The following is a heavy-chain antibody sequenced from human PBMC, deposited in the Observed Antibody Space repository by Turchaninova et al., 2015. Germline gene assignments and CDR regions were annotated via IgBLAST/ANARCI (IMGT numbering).Heavy chain of an antibody. Sequence: VQLVQSGAGGKKPGASVKVSWKASGYTFPSYTMHWVRQAPGKGLEWVANIKPEGSDKYYVESVKGRFTISRDNAQNSLYLQMNSLRAEDTAVYYCASEKSWSFDYWGQGTLVTASS. CDR3: ASEKSWSFDY. J-gene: IGHJ4*02. CDR1: GYTFPSYT. CDR2: IKPEGSDK. D-gene: IGHD3-3*01. V-gene: IGHV3-7*01.